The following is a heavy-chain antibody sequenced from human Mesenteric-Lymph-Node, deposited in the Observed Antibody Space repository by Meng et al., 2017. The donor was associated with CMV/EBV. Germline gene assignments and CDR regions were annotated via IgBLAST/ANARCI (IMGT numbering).Heavy chain of an antibody. CDR1: GYTFTGYY. Sequence: ASVKVSCKASGYTFTGYYMHWVRQAPGQGLEWMGWINPNSGGTNYAQKFQGRVTMTRDTSISTAYMELSSLRSEDTAVYYCAYGDYSNQYGMDVWGQGTTVTVSS. V-gene: IGHV1-2*02. J-gene: IGHJ6*02. CDR3: AYGDYSNQYGMDV. CDR2: INPNSGGT. D-gene: IGHD4-11*01.